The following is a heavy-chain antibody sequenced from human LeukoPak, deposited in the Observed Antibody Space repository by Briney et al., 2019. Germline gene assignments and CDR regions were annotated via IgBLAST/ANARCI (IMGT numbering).Heavy chain of an antibody. CDR3: ARSQSSSLIEY. D-gene: IGHD6-13*01. V-gene: IGHV3-33*01. CDR2: IWYDGSKK. CDR1: GFTFSNYG. Sequence: GGSLRLSCAASGFTFSNYGMHWVRQAPGRGLEWVAGIWYDGSKKDYADSVKGRFTFSRDNSKNTLYLQRNSLTVEDTAVYYCARSQSSSLIEYWGQGNPVTVSS. J-gene: IGHJ4*02.